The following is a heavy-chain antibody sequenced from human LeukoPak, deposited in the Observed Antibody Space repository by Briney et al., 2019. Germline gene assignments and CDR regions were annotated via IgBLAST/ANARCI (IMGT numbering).Heavy chain of an antibody. Sequence: ASVKVSCKASGGTFSNHAISWVRQAPGQGLEWMGWINPNSGDINYAQKFQGRVTMTTDTSMSTAYMEVSRLRSDDTAVYYCVRDRITIVRGVLNYFDPWGQGTLVTVSS. CDR1: GGTFSNHA. D-gene: IGHD3-10*01. J-gene: IGHJ5*02. CDR2: INPNSGDI. CDR3: VRDRITIVRGVLNYFDP. V-gene: IGHV1-2*02.